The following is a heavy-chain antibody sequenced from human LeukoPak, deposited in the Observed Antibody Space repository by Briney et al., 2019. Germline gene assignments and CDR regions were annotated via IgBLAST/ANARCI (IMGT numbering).Heavy chain of an antibody. CDR3: ASYQIGLERRGFDY. Sequence: PSETLSLTCTVSGGSITSSVYYWGWIRQPPGKGLEWIGSISYSGSTYYNPSLRSRVTVSVDTSKNHFSLKLSSVTAADTAVYYCASYQIGLERRGFDYWGQGTLVTVSS. V-gene: IGHV4-39*02. CDR1: GGSITSSVYY. CDR2: ISYSGST. D-gene: IGHD1-1*01. J-gene: IGHJ4*02.